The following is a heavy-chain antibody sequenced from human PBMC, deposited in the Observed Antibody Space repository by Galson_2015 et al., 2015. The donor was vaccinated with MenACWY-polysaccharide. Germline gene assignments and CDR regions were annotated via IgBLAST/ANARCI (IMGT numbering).Heavy chain of an antibody. Sequence: SVKVSCKASGYTFTSYGISWVRQAPGQGLEWMGWISAYNGNTNYAQKLQGGVTMTTDTSTSTAYVELRSLRSDDTAVYYCARDHSSGWYGGVVRSDYWGQGTLVTVSS. CDR2: ISAYNGNT. V-gene: IGHV1-18*01. CDR3: ARDHSSGWYGGVVRSDY. J-gene: IGHJ4*02. D-gene: IGHD6-19*01. CDR1: GYTFTSYG.